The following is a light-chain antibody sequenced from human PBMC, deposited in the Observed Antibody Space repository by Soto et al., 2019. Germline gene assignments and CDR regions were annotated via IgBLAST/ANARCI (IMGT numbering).Light chain of an antibody. CDR3: SSYTITATL. CDR2: DVT. V-gene: IGLV2-14*03. Sequence: QSALTQPASVSGSPGQSITISCTGSSNDVGLYNYVSWYQQHPGKAPKLVISDVTNRPSGVSDRFPGSKSGNTAFLTISGLKSEDESAYYFSSYTITATLFCRGTKLTVL. CDR1: SNDVGLYNY. J-gene: IGLJ2*01.